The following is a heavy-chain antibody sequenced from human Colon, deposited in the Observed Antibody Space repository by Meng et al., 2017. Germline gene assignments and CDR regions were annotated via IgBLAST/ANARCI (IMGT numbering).Heavy chain of an antibody. V-gene: IGHV4-30-2*01. D-gene: IGHD5-18*01. CDR3: ARSTPLVAGGFDS. CDR2: IYQSGRS. J-gene: IGHJ4*02. Sequence: LQLRESGSRLGKPSQTLSLTCAVPGDSIRSGSSSCTWIRQTPGKGLEWIGYIYQSGRSNYNPSLKSRLSIFLDASRSQFSLNLTSVTDADTAVYYCARSTPLVAGGFDSWGQGTLVTVSS. CDR1: GDSIRSGSSS.